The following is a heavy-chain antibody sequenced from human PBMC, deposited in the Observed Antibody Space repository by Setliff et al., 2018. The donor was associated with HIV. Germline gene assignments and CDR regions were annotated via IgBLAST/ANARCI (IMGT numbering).Heavy chain of an antibody. CDR1: GFTFSNYA. CDR3: AKDLYYYDDSGYYDAFDI. J-gene: IGHJ3*02. Sequence: GGSLRLSCAASGFTFSNYAMTWVRQAPGKGLEWVSAISGSGGSTDYTDSVKGRFTISRDNSKNTLYLQMNSLRAEDTAVYYCAKDLYYYDDSGYYDAFDIWGQGTMVTVSS. CDR2: ISGSGGST. V-gene: IGHV3-23*01. D-gene: IGHD3-22*01.